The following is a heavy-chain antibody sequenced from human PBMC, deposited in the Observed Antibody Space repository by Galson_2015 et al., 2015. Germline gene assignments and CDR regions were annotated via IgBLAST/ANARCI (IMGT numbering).Heavy chain of an antibody. CDR1: GGSISSGGYY. CDR3: ARGRSSSGWFDP. V-gene: IGHV4-31*03. J-gene: IGHJ5*02. CDR2: IYYSGST. D-gene: IGHD6-6*01. Sequence: LSLTCTVSGGSISSGGYYWSWIRQHPGKGLEWVGYIYYSGSTYYNPSLKSRVTISVDTSKNQFSLKLSSVAAADTAVYYCARGRSSSGWFDPWGQGTLVTVSS.